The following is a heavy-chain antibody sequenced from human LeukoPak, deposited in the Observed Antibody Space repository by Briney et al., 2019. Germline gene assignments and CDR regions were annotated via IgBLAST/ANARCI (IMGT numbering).Heavy chain of an antibody. CDR2: IYTSGST. J-gene: IGHJ6*03. CDR3: ARDQVYYDFWSDPSPMDV. CDR1: GGSISSGSYY. V-gene: IGHV4-61*02. Sequence: SQTLSLTCTVSGGSISSGSYYWSWIRQPAGKGLEWIGRIYTSGSTNYNPSLKSRVTISVDTSKNQFSLKLSSVTAADTAVYYCARDQVYYDFWSDPSPMDVWGKGTTVTVSS. D-gene: IGHD3-3*01.